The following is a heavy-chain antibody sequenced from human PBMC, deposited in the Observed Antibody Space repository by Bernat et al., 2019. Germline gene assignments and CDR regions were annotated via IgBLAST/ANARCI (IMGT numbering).Heavy chain of an antibody. V-gene: IGHV3-30*18. CDR2: ISYDGSNK. Sequence: QVQLVESGGGVVQPGRSLRLSCAASGFTFSSYGMHWVRQAPGKGLEWVAVISYDGSNKYYADSVKGRFTISRDNSKNTLYLQMNSLRAEDTAVYYCAKPYCSSTSCREYFQHLGQGTLVTVSS. J-gene: IGHJ1*01. D-gene: IGHD2-2*01. CDR1: GFTFSSYG. CDR3: AKPYCSSTSCREYFQH.